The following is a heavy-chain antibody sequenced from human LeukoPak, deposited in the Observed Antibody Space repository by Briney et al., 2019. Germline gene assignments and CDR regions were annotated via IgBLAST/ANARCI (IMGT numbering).Heavy chain of an antibody. CDR1: GLTFGNYG. J-gene: IGHJ4*02. CDR2: IRYDGSDK. V-gene: IGHV3-30*02. CDR3: AEDQQLQPFHY. D-gene: IGHD1-1*01. Sequence: GGSLRLSCAASGLTFGNYGMHWVRQAPGKGLEWVAFIRYDGSDKFYADSVKGRFTISRDNSRDTLYLQMNSLRVEDTAVYFCAEDQQLQPFHYWGRGTLVAVSS.